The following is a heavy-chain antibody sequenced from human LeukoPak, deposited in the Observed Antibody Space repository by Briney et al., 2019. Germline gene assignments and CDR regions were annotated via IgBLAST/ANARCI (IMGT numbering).Heavy chain of an antibody. CDR1: GGTFSSYA. D-gene: IGHD6-13*01. J-gene: IGHJ4*02. V-gene: IGHV1-69*04. Sequence: ASVKVSCKASGGTFSSYAISWVRQAPGQGLEWMGRIIPILGIANYAQKFQGRVTITADKSTSTAYMELSSLRAEDTAVYYCAKGRYSSSWYSDYWGQGTLVTVSS. CDR3: AKGRYSSSWYSDY. CDR2: IIPILGIA.